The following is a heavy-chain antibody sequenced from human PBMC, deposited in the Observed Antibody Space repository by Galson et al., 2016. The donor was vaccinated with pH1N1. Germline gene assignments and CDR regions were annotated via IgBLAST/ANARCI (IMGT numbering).Heavy chain of an antibody. D-gene: IGHD2-15*01. V-gene: IGHV3-7*01. CDR2: IKQDGSEE. Sequence: SLRLSCAASGFIFSSYWMSWVRQAPGKGLEWVANIKQDGSEEYYVDSVKGRFTISRDNAKNSLYLQMNSLRAEDTALYYCGRDRRGVVVVVAAIPGWFDPWGQGTLVTVSS. J-gene: IGHJ5*02. CDR1: GFIFSSYW. CDR3: GRDRRGVVVVVAAIPGWFDP.